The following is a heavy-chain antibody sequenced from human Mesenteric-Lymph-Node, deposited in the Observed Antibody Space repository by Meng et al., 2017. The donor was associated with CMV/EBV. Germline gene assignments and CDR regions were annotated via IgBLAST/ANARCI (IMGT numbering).Heavy chain of an antibody. D-gene: IGHD2-2*01. CDR2: INPSGGST. CDR1: GYTFTSYY. Sequence: SVKVSCKASGYTFTSYYMHWVRQAPGQGLEWMGIINPSGGSTSYAQKFQGRVTLTRDTSTSTVYMELSSLRSEDTAVYYCARETYCSSTSCRHPGWFDPWGQGTLVTVSS. J-gene: IGHJ5*02. CDR3: ARETYCSSTSCRHPGWFDP. V-gene: IGHV1-46*01.